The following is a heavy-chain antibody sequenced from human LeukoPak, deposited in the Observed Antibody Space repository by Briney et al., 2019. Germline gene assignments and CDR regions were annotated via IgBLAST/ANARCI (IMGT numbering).Heavy chain of an antibody. Sequence: GSSVKVSCKASGGTFSTYAISWVRQAPGQGLEWMGRIIPIYTATKYAQRFQGRVTITTDESTSTVYMELSSLTSDDTAVFYCARGERYCTNTSCFSPHDGTPGGAFAIWGQWTMVTVSS. CDR3: ARGERYCTNTSCFSPHDGTPGGAFAI. CDR1: GGTFSTYA. V-gene: IGHV1-69*05. D-gene: IGHD2-2*01. J-gene: IGHJ3*02. CDR2: IIPIYTAT.